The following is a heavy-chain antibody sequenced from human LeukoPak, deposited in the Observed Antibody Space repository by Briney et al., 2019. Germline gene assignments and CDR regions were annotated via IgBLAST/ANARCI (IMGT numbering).Heavy chain of an antibody. J-gene: IGHJ3*02. CDR2: IYYSGST. CDR1: GGSISSSSYY. D-gene: IGHD6-6*01. CDR3: ARPREYSSSFDAFDI. Sequence: ETLSLTCTVSGGSISSSSYYWGWIRQPPGKGLEWIGSIYYSGSTYYNPSLKSRVTISVDTSKNQFSLKLSSVTAADTAVYYCARPREYSSSFDAFDIWGQGTMVTVSS. V-gene: IGHV4-39*01.